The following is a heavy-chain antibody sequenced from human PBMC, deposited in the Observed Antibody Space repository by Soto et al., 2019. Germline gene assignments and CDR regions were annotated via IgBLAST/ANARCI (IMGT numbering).Heavy chain of an antibody. V-gene: IGHV1-2*04. CDR3: ARERRITIFGVVRSDGMDV. J-gene: IGHJ6*02. D-gene: IGHD3-3*01. Sequence: GASVKVSCKASGYTFTGYYMHWVRQAPGQGLEWMGWINPNSGGTNYAQKFQGWVTMTRDTSISTAYMELSRLRSDDTAVYYCARERRITIFGVVRSDGMDVWSQGTTVTVS. CDR1: GYTFTGYY. CDR2: INPNSGGT.